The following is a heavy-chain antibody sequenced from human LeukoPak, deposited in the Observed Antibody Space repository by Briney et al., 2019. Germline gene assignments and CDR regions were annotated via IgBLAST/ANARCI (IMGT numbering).Heavy chain of an antibody. CDR1: GYTFTSYY. CDR3: AXVLGYYDFWSGYYINGMDV. CDR2: INPRGGST. J-gene: IGHJ6*02. Sequence: ASVTVSCTASGYTFTSYYMHWVRQAPGQGLEWMGIINPRGGSTSYAQKFQGRVTMTRDTSTSTVYMELSSLRSEDTAVYYCAXVLGYYDFWSGYYINGMDVWGQGTTVTVSS. D-gene: IGHD3-3*01. V-gene: IGHV1-46*01.